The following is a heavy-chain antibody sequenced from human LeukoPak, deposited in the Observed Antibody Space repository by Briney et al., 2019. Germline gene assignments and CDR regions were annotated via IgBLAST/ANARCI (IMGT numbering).Heavy chain of an antibody. CDR1: GGSISSYY. V-gene: IGHV4-59*01. Sequence: PSETLSLTCTVSGGSISSYYWGWIRQPPGKGLQWIGYIHYSGSTDYNASLKSRVTISVDTSKNQFSLKLTSLTAADTAVYYCARENYFDYWGQGTLVTVPP. CDR2: IHYSGST. CDR3: ARENYFDY. J-gene: IGHJ4*02.